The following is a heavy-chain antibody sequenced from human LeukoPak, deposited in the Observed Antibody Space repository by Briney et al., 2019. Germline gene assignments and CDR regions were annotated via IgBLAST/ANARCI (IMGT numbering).Heavy chain of an antibody. J-gene: IGHJ6*03. CDR2: ISYDGINK. V-gene: IGHV3-30-3*01. D-gene: IGHD3-3*01. Sequence: SCKASGGTFSSYAISWVRQAPGKGLEWVAVISYDGINKYYADSVKGRFTISRDNSKNTLYLQMNSLRTEDTAVYYRARCPLEWLYPDYYYYYRDVWGKGTTVTVSS. CDR1: GGTFSSYA. CDR3: ARCPLEWLYPDYYYYYRDV.